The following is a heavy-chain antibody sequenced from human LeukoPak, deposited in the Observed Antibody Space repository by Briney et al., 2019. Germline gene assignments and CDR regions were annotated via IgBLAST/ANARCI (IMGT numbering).Heavy chain of an antibody. J-gene: IGHJ5*02. CDR2: IYYSGST. CDR3: VRRGSSYWFDP. CDR1: GGSISSSIYY. D-gene: IGHD1-26*01. V-gene: IGHV4-39*01. Sequence: PSETLSLTCTVSGGSISSSIYYWGWIRQPPGKGLEWIGSIYYSGSTYYNPSLKSRVTISVDTSKNQFSLKLSSVTAADTAVYYCVRRGSSYWFDPWGQGTLVTVSS.